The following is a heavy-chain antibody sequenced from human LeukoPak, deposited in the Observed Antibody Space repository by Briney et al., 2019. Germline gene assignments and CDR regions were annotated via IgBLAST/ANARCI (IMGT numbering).Heavy chain of an antibody. J-gene: IGHJ4*02. D-gene: IGHD3-9*01. CDR1: GFTFSDYQ. Sequence: GGSLRLSCEASGFTFSDYQMTWIRQAPGKGLEWISYIGRGGNTVFYADSVKGRFTISRGNSKNTLYLQMNSLRAEDTAVYYCAKATSILTGYYRYFHYWGQGTLVTVSS. CDR3: AKATSILTGYYRYFHY. CDR2: IGRGGNTV. V-gene: IGHV3-11*01.